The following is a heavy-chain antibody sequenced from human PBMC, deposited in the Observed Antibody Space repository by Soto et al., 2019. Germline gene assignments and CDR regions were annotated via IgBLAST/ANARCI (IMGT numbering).Heavy chain of an antibody. V-gene: IGHV3-30*03. J-gene: IGHJ4*02. Sequence: SLRLSCAASGFTFSTFGIHWVRQAPGKGLEWVAVISHDGSNKHYVDSVKGRLTISRDNAKNKVFLQMNSLSAEDTAVYYCARESEDLTSNFDYWGQGTLVTVSS. CDR3: ARESEDLTSNFDY. CDR2: ISHDGSNK. CDR1: GFTFSTFG.